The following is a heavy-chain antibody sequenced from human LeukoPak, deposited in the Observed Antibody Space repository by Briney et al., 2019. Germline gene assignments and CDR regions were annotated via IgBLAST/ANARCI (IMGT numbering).Heavy chain of an antibody. V-gene: IGHV3-7*01. CDR3: ARGKFGYSSSWDFDY. Sequence: GGSLRLSCAASGFTFSSYWMSWVRQAPGKGLEWVANIKQDGSEKYYVDSVKGRFTISRDNAKNSLYLQMNSLRAEDTAVYYCARGKFGYSSSWDFDYWGQGTLVTVSS. CDR2: IKQDGSEK. D-gene: IGHD6-13*01. J-gene: IGHJ4*02. CDR1: GFTFSSYW.